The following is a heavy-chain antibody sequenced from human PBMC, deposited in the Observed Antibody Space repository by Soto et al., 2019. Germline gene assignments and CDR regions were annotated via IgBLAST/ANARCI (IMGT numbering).Heavy chain of an antibody. V-gene: IGHV3-33*01. Sequence: QVQLVESGGGVVQPGRSLRLSCAASGFTFSSYGMHWVRQAPGKGLEWVAVIWYDGSNKYYADSAKGRFTISRDNSKNTLYLQMNSLRAEDTAVYYCASFSDGYSFDYWGQGTLVTVSS. CDR1: GFTFSSYG. D-gene: IGHD5-18*01. CDR2: IWYDGSNK. J-gene: IGHJ4*02. CDR3: ASFSDGYSFDY.